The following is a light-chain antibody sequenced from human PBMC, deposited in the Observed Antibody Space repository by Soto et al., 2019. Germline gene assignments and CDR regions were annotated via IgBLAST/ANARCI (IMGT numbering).Light chain of an antibody. J-gene: IGLJ2*01. Sequence: QSALTQPPSASGSPGQSVTISCTGTSSDFGTYNFVSWYQQHPGKAPKLMIYEVNKRPSGVPDRFSGSKSGNTASLTVSGLQAEDEADYYCSSYVRSTSFAFGGGTQLTVL. V-gene: IGLV2-8*01. CDR3: SSYVRSTSFA. CDR1: SSDFGTYNF. CDR2: EVN.